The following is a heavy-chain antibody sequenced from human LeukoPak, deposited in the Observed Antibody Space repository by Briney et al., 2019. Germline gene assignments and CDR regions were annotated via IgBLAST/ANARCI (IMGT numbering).Heavy chain of an antibody. Sequence: ASVKVSCKASGFALYKYNIVWVRQAPGQGLEWVGWITAFNGNTNYGQKVQGRITMTTDTSTSTSYMELRNLRSDDTAVYYCARNTYGYKFSMDVWGKGTTVIISS. V-gene: IGHV1-18*04. CDR1: GFALYKYN. J-gene: IGHJ6*03. CDR3: ARNTYGYKFSMDV. D-gene: IGHD5-24*01. CDR2: ITAFNGNT.